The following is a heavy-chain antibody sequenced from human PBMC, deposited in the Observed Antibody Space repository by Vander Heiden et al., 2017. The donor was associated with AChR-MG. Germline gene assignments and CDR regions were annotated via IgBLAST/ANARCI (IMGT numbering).Heavy chain of an antibody. CDR2: ISGSGGST. V-gene: IGHV3-23*01. CDR1: GSTFSGYA. D-gene: IGHD6-13*01. Sequence: EVQLLESGGGLVQPGGSLSTSCPASGSTFSGYAMGWVRQAPGKGLEWGSAISGSGGSTYYADSVKGRFTISRDNSKNTLYLQMNSLRAEDTAVYYCAKELIGYSSSWSFDYWGQGTLVTVSS. CDR3: AKELIGYSSSWSFDY. J-gene: IGHJ4*02.